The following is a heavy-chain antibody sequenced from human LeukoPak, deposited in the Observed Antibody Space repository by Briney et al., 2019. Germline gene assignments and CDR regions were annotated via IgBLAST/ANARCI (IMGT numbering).Heavy chain of an antibody. J-gene: IGHJ4*02. Sequence: GGSLRLSCAASGFTFSSYAMHWVRQAPGKGLEYVSAISSNGGSTYYANSVKGRFTISRDNSKNTLYLQMNSLRAEDTAVYYCAKDLELDYDSSGSYWGQGTLVTVSS. D-gene: IGHD3-22*01. CDR3: AKDLELDYDSSGSY. V-gene: IGHV3-64*01. CDR2: ISSNGGST. CDR1: GFTFSSYA.